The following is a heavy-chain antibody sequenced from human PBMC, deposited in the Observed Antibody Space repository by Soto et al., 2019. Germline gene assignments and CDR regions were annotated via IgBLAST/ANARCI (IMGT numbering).Heavy chain of an antibody. D-gene: IGHD3-22*01. V-gene: IGHV4-59*01. CDR1: GGSISSYY. CDR3: ATNGYNYPNWFDP. J-gene: IGHJ5*02. Sequence: SETLSLTCTVSGGSISSYYWSWIRQPPGKGLEWIGYIHYSGSTNYNPSLKSRVTISLDTSKNQFSLKLTSVTAADTAIYYCATNGYNYPNWFDPWGQGTLVTVSS. CDR2: IHYSGST.